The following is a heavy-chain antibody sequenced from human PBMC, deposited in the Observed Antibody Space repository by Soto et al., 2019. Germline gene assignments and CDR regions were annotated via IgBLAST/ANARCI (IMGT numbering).Heavy chain of an antibody. CDR1: GGSISGNGNY. Sequence: QVQLQESGPGLVKPSQTLSLTCAVSGGSISGNGNYWNWIRQHPGKGLEWIGYISYSRRTFYSPSLKSRVTTSLATTKNQFCLKLSSVTAADTAIKYCARGSIFGVVLNAFDIWGQGTMVAVSS. CDR3: ARGSIFGVVLNAFDI. CDR2: ISYSRRT. J-gene: IGHJ3*02. D-gene: IGHD3-3*01. V-gene: IGHV4-31*11.